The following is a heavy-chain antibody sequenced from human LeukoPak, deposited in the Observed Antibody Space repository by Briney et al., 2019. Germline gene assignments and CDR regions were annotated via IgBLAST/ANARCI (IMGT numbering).Heavy chain of an antibody. J-gene: IGHJ4*02. D-gene: IGHD2-15*01. CDR3: ARYCSGVSCYSGYDY. CDR1: GFTFSTYA. CDR2: ISTNGGGT. Sequence: GGSLRLSCSASGFTFSTYAMHWVRQTPGKGLEYVSAISTNGGGTYYANSVKGRFTISRDNSKNTLYLQMGSLRAEDMAVYYCARYCSGVSCYSGYDYWGQGTLVTVSS. V-gene: IGHV3-64*01.